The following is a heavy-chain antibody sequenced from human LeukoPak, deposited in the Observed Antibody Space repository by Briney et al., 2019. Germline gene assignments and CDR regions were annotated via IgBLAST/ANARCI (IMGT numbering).Heavy chain of an antibody. CDR1: GGSISSSSYY. Sequence: NPSETLSLTCTVSGGSISSSSYYWGWIRQPPGKGLEWIGSIYYSGSTYYNPSLKSRVTISVDKSKNQFSLKLSSVTAADTAVYYCAREGSSSPEYFDYWGQGTLVTVSS. CDR2: IYYSGST. CDR3: AREGSSSPEYFDY. V-gene: IGHV4-39*07. D-gene: IGHD6-6*01. J-gene: IGHJ4*02.